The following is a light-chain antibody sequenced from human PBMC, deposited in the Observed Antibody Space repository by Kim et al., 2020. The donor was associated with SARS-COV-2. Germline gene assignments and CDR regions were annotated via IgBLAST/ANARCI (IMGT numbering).Light chain of an antibody. J-gene: IGLJ1*01. V-gene: IGLV3-19*01. CDR1: SLRSYY. Sequence: LGQTVSITCQGDSLRSYYASWYQQKPGQAPVLVIYGKNNRPSGIPDRFSGSSSGNTASLTITGAQAEDEADYYCNSRDSSGNHYVFGTGTKVTVL. CDR2: GKN. CDR3: NSRDSSGNHYV.